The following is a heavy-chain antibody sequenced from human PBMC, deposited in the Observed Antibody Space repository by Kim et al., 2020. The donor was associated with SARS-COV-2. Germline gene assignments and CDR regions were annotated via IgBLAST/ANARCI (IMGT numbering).Heavy chain of an antibody. CDR2: IWYDGTNK. J-gene: IGHJ3*02. Sequence: GGSLRLSCAASGFTFSIHGMHWVRQAPGKGLEWVAVIWYDGTNKYYEDSVKGRFTISRDNSKNTLYLQMDSVRAEDTGVYYCARETYSYASVGNIGFDIWGQGTMVTVSS. CDR3: ARETYSYASVGNIGFDI. CDR1: GFTFSIHG. D-gene: IGHD5-18*01. V-gene: IGHV3-33*01.